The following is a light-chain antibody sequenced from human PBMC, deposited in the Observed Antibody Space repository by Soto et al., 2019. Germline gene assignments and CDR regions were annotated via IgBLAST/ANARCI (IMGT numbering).Light chain of an antibody. J-gene: IGKJ3*01. CDR3: QQYNTWPPIFN. Sequence: RVLTQSPATRSVSPGERATLSCRASQSVGYNLAWYQQKPGQSPRLLIYATSTRATGVPARFSGSGSGPEFTVTISSLPSEDFAVYYCQQYNTWPPIFNFGPGTKVHIK. CDR2: ATS. CDR1: QSVGYN. V-gene: IGKV3-15*01.